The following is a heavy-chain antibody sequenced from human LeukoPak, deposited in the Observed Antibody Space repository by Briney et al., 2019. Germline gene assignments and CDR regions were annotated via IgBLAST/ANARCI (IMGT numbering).Heavy chain of an antibody. CDR1: GGSISSYY. Sequence: SETLSLTCTVSGGSISSYYWSWIRQPPGKGLEWIGYIYYSGSTNYNPSLKSRVTMSVDTSRNQFSLKLSSVTAADTAVYYCAREVVAAAGTDAFDIWGQGTMVTVSS. CDR2: IYYSGST. D-gene: IGHD6-13*01. V-gene: IGHV4-59*01. CDR3: AREVVAAAGTDAFDI. J-gene: IGHJ3*02.